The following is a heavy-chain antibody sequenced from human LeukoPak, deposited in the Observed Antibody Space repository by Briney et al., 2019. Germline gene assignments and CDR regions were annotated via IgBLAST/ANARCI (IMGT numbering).Heavy chain of an antibody. Sequence: GGSLRLSCAASGFTFSSYGMHWVRQAPGKGLEWVAVISYDGSNKYYADSVKGRFTISRDNSKNTLYLQMNSLRAEDTAVYYCARDGAQLWINYYFDYWGQGTLVTVSS. CDR2: ISYDGSNK. CDR3: ARDGAQLWINYYFDY. D-gene: IGHD5-18*01. CDR1: GFTFSSYG. V-gene: IGHV3-30*03. J-gene: IGHJ4*02.